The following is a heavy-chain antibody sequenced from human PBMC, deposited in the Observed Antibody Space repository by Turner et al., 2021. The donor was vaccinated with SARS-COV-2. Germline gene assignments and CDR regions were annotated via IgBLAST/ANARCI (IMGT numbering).Heavy chain of an antibody. CDR1: GLTVSSNY. V-gene: IGHV3-53*04. CDR3: ARDLDTAGGMDV. J-gene: IGHJ6*02. Sequence: EVQLVESGGGLVQPGGSLRLSCEASGLTVSSNYMNLVRQAPGKGLEWVSVIYSGGSTFYAESVKGRFTISRHNSKNTLYLQMNSLRAEDTAVYYCARDLDTAGGMDVWGQGTTVTVSS. CDR2: IYSGGST. D-gene: IGHD5-18*01.